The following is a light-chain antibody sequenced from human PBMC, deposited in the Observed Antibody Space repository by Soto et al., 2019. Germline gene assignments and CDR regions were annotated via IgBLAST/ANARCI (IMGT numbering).Light chain of an antibody. CDR1: SSDVGGYNY. V-gene: IGLV2-8*01. CDR3: TSYAGGNNV. CDR2: EVN. J-gene: IGLJ1*01. Sequence: QSALTQPPSASGSPGRSVTISCTGTSSDVGGYNYVSWYQQHPGKVPKLIIYEVNKRPSGVPDRFSGSKSGNTASLIVAGLQAEDEADYYCTSYAGGNNVFGTGTKVTVL.